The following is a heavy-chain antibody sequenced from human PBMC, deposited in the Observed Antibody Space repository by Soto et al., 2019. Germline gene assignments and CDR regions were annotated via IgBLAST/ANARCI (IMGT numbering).Heavy chain of an antibody. Sequence: QVQLQQWGAGLLKPSETLSLTCAVYGGSFSGYYWSWIRQPPGKGLEWIGEINHSGSTNYNPSLKSRVTISVDTSKNQLSLKLSSVTAADTAVYFCARGRIAAAGIYYYYGMDVWGQGTTVTVSS. CDR3: ARGRIAAAGIYYYYGMDV. J-gene: IGHJ6*02. CDR2: INHSGST. CDR1: GGSFSGYY. V-gene: IGHV4-34*01. D-gene: IGHD6-13*01.